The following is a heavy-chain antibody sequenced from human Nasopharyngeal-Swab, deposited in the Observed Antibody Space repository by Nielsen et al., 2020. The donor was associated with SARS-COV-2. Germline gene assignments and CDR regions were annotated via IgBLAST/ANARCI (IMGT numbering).Heavy chain of an antibody. CDR3: ARDRSGYDAFDI. V-gene: IGHV3-30*04. J-gene: IGHJ3*02. CDR2: ISYDGSNK. Sequence: GSLRLSCAASGFTFSSYAMHWVRQAPGKGLEWVAVISYDGSNKYYADSVKGRFTISRDNSKNTLYLQMNSLRAEDTAVYYCARDRSGYDAFDIWGQGTVVTVSS. CDR1: GFTFSSYA. D-gene: IGHD5-12*01.